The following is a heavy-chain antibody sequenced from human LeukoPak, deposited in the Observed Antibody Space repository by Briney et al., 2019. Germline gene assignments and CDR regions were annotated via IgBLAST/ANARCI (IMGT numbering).Heavy chain of an antibody. CDR2: IYSDGTT. V-gene: IGHV3-53*01. CDR3: ARALTITTNFDC. Sequence: GGSLRLSCAASGFTFSSYAMSWVRQAPGKGLEWVSIIYSDGTTHYADSVRGRFAISRDTSRNTVFLQMNSLRVDDTAIYYCARALTITTNFDCWGQGTLVTVSS. CDR1: GFTFSSYA. D-gene: IGHD4-11*01. J-gene: IGHJ4*02.